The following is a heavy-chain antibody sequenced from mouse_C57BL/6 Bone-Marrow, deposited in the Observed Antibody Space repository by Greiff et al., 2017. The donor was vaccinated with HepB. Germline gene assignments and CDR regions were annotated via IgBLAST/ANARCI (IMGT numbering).Heavy chain of an antibody. V-gene: IGHV5-9-1*02. D-gene: IGHD1-3*01. Sequence: DVQLVESGEGLVKPGGSLKLSCAASGFTFSSYAMSWVRQTPEKRLEWVAYISSGGDYIYYADTVKGRFTISRDNARNTRYLQMSSLKSEDTAMYYCTKVLAAFDVWGTGTTVTVSS. CDR1: GFTFSSYA. CDR2: ISSGGDYI. J-gene: IGHJ1*03. CDR3: TKVLAAFDV.